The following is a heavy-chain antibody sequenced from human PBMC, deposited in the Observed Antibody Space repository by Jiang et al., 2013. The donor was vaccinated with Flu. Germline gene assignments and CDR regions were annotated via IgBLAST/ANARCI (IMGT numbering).Heavy chain of an antibody. CDR1: GGTFSSYA. CDR2: IIPIFGTA. V-gene: IGHV1-69*06. CDR3: AKETIEMPTTDLVFNYHAMDV. J-gene: IGHJ6*04. Sequence: VQLVESGAEVKKPGSSVKVSCKASGGTFSSYAISWVRQAPGQGLEWMGGIIPIFGTANYAQKFQGRVTITADKSSGAVSMEVSSLRSEDTAVYYCAKETIEMPTTDLVFNYHAMDVWGKGPRSPSP. D-gene: IGHD5-24*01.